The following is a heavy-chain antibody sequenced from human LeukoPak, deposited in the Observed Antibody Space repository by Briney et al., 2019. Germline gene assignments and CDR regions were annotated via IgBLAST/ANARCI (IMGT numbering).Heavy chain of an antibody. CDR2: INHSGST. CDR3: ARASPIYDILTGYYSLAFDI. Sequence: PSETLSLTCAVYGGSFSGYYWSWIRQPPGKGLEWIGEINHSGSTNYNPSLKSRVTISVDTSKNQFSLKLSSVTAADTAVYYCARASPIYDILTGYYSLAFDIWGQGTMVTVSS. J-gene: IGHJ3*02. D-gene: IGHD3-9*01. V-gene: IGHV4-34*01. CDR1: GGSFSGYY.